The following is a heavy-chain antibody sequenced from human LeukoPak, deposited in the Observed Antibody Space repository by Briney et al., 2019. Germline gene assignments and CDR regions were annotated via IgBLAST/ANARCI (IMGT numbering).Heavy chain of an antibody. Sequence: SQTLCLTCTVSGGSISSGSHYWSWIRQPAGKGLEWIGRIYTSGSTNYNPSLKSRVTISVDTSKNQFSLKLRSVTAADTAVYYCARDLIVVVPAAMDAFDIWGQGTMVTVSS. J-gene: IGHJ3*02. D-gene: IGHD2-2*01. CDR3: ARDLIVVVPAAMDAFDI. V-gene: IGHV4-61*02. CDR2: IYTSGST. CDR1: GGSISSGSHY.